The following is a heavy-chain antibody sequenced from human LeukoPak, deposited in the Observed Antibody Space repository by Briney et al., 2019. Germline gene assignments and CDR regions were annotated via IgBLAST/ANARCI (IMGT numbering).Heavy chain of an antibody. CDR2: SGST. V-gene: IGHV4-59*01. CDR3: ARTSRHYYGSGKNLTPWPAGLDV. Sequence: SETLSLTCTVSSGSFSDYYWTWVRQPPGKGLEWIGYSGSTDYNPSLKSRVTISTDTSKRHFSLTLSSVTAADTAVYYCARTSRHYYGSGKNLTPWPAGLDVWGQGTTVTVS. D-gene: IGHD3-10*01. J-gene: IGHJ6*02. CDR1: SGSFSDYY.